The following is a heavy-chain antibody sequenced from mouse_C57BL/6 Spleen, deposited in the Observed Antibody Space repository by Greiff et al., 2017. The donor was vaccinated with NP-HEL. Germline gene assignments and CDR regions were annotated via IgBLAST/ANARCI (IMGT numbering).Heavy chain of an antibody. CDR1: GYTFTSYW. CDR2: INPSSGYT. Sequence: QVHVKQSGAELAKPGASVKLSCKASGYTFTSYWMHWVKQRPGQGLEWIGYINPSSGYTKYNQKFKDKATLTADKSSSTAYMQLSSLTYEDSAVYYCARGVGNYNYAMDYWGQGTSVTVSS. V-gene: IGHV1-7*01. J-gene: IGHJ4*01. D-gene: IGHD2-1*01. CDR3: ARGVGNYNYAMDY.